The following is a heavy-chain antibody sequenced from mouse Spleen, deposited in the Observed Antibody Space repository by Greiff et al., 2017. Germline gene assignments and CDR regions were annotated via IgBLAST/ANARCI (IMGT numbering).Heavy chain of an antibody. D-gene: IGHD2-3*01. CDR3: GRDDGYYVGYFGV. V-gene: IGHV5-16*01. Sequence: DVRLVGPEGGLGQPGSSRKLSCTASGFTFGDYYMAWVRQVPEKGLEWVANINYDGSSTYYLDSLKSRFIISRDNAKNILYLQMSSLKSEDTATYYCGRDDGYYVGYFGVWGAGATVTVSS. J-gene: IGHJ1*01. CDR1: GFTFGDYY. CDR2: INYDGSST.